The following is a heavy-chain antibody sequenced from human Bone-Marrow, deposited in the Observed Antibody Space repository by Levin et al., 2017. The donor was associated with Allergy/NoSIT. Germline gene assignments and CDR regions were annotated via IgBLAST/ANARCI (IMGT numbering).Heavy chain of an antibody. CDR1: GYTFSNFW. Sequence: GESLKISCKGSGYTFSNFWIGWVRQMPGKGLEWMGIIYPGDSDTRYSPSFQGHVTISADKSISTAYLQWNSLKVSDTALYYCARQDGDRGYYSSSYYYYGMDVWGQGTTVTVSS. J-gene: IGHJ6*02. CDR2: IYPGDSDT. CDR3: ARQDGDRGYYSSSYYYYGMDV. V-gene: IGHV5-51*01. D-gene: IGHD3-10*01.